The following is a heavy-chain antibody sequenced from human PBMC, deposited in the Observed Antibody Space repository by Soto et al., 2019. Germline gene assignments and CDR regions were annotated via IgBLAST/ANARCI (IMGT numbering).Heavy chain of an antibody. Sequence: ASVKVSCKASGGTFSSYAISWVRQAPGQGLEWTGGIIPIFGTANYAQKFQGRVTITADESTSTAYMELSSLRSEDTAVYYCARDGTGYFDYWGQGTLVTVSS. CDR1: GGTFSSYA. J-gene: IGHJ4*02. CDR2: IIPIFGTA. D-gene: IGHD1-1*01. CDR3: ARDGTGYFDY. V-gene: IGHV1-69*13.